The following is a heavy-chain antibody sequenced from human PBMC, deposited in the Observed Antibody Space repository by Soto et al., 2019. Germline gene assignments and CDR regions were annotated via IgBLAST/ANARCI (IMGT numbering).Heavy chain of an antibody. J-gene: IGHJ3*02. CDR3: ARIKSSPTGAWGAFDI. D-gene: IGHD7-27*01. Sequence: GGSLRLSCAASGFTVSSNYMSWVRQAPGKGLEWVSVINSGGSTYYADSVNARFTISRDNSKNTLYLQMNSLRAEDTAVYYCARIKSSPTGAWGAFDIWGQGTMVTVSS. V-gene: IGHV3-66*01. CDR1: GFTVSSNY. CDR2: INSGGST.